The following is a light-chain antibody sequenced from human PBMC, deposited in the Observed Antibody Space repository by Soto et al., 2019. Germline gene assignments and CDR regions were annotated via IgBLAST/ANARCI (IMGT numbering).Light chain of an antibody. Sequence: EIVLTQSPGTLSLSPGERATLSCRASQSVSSSYLAWYQQKPGQAPRLLIYGASSRATGIPDRFSGSGSGTDFALTISRLEPEDFAVYYWHQYGSSPLTFGGVTRVEIK. J-gene: IGKJ4*01. V-gene: IGKV3-20*01. CDR3: HQYGSSPLT. CDR2: GAS. CDR1: QSVSSSY.